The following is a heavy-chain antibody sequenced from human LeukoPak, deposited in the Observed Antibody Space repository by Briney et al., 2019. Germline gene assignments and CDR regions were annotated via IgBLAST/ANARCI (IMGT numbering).Heavy chain of an antibody. CDR3: ARRSGNPNRGWYFDL. D-gene: IGHD2-15*01. CDR2: IYYSGST. J-gene: IGHJ2*01. V-gene: IGHV4-59*01. Sequence: SETLSLTCTVSGGSISSYYWSWIRQPPGKGLEWIGYIYYSGSTNYNPSLKSRVTISVDTSKNQFSLKLSSVTAADTAVYYCARRSGNPNRGWYFDLWGRGTLVTVSS. CDR1: GGSISSYY.